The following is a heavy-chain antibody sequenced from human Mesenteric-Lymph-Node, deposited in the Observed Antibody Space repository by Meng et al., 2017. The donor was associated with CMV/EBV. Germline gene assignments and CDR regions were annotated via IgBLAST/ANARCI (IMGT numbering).Heavy chain of an antibody. CDR1: GGSFSGYY. Sequence: SETLSLTCAVYGGSFSGYYWSWIRQPPGKGLEWMGEINHSGSTNYNPALKSRVTISVDTSKNQISLKLSSVTAADTAVYYCARGDKPKNIDYWGQGTLVTVSS. V-gene: IGHV4-34*01. CDR2: INHSGST. D-gene: IGHD1/OR15-1a*01. J-gene: IGHJ4*02. CDR3: ARGDKPKNIDY.